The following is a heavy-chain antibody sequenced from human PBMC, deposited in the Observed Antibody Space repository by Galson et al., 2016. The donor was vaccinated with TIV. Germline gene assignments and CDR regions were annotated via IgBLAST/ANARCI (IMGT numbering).Heavy chain of an antibody. CDR3: ARTIYSSTSRSAGYFDP. CDR1: GYTFTDYY. J-gene: IGHJ5*02. CDR2: INPNSGGT. V-gene: IGHV1-2*02. Sequence: SVKVSCKASGYTFTDYYLHWVRQAPGQGLELIGWINPNSGGTKYTQKFQGRVTMTRDTSISTVYMELNILKSDDTALYYCARTIYSSTSRSAGYFDPWGRGTLVTVPS. D-gene: IGHD2-2*01.